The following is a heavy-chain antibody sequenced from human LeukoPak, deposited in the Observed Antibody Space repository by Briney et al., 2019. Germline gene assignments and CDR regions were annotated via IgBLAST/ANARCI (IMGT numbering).Heavy chain of an antibody. D-gene: IGHD6-13*01. J-gene: IGHJ5*02. Sequence: GGTLRLSCAASGFTFSSFGMHWVRQASGKGLEWWAVIWYDASNKYYADSVKGRFTISRDNSKNTLFLQMNSLRDDDTAVYYCVRGGGVSRFNYFDPWGQGTLVIVSS. CDR1: GFTFSSFG. CDR3: VRGGGVSRFNYFDP. CDR2: IWYDASNK. V-gene: IGHV3-33*01.